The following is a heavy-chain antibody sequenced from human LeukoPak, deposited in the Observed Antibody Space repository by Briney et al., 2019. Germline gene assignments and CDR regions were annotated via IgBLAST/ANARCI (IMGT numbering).Heavy chain of an antibody. CDR2: IYHSGST. D-gene: IGHD4-17*01. V-gene: IGHV4-30-2*01. CDR3: ARENGDSSFDY. CDR1: GGSISSYS. J-gene: IGHJ4*02. Sequence: PSETLSLTCTVSGGSISSYSWSWIRQPPGKGLEWIGYIYHSGSTYYNPSLKSRVTISVDRSKNQFSLKLSSVTAADTAVYYCARENGDSSFDYWGQGTLVTVSS.